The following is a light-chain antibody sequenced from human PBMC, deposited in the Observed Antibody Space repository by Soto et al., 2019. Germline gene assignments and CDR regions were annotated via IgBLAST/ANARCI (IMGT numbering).Light chain of an antibody. J-gene: IGKJ2*01. CDR1: QSVSSY. CDR3: QQRSNWPPYT. CDR2: DAS. V-gene: IGKV3-11*01. Sequence: EIVLTQSPATLSLSPGERATLSCRASQSVSSYLAWYQQKPGQAPRLLIYDASNRATGIPARFSGSWSGTDVTITISSREPDDFAVYYCQQRSNWPPYTFGQGTKLEIK.